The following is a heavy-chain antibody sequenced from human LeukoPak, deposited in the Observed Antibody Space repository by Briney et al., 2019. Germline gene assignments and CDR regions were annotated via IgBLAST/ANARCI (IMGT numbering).Heavy chain of an antibody. D-gene: IGHD3-10*01. J-gene: IGHJ4*02. Sequence: PGGSLRLSCAVSGFTSSSYSMNWVRQAPGKGLEWISYISSSTSTIYYADSVKGRFTISRDNARSSLYLQMNSLRDDDTAVYYCARVHGSGSLGYWGQGTLVTVSS. CDR1: GFTSSSYS. CDR3: ARVHGSGSLGY. CDR2: ISSSTSTI. V-gene: IGHV3-48*02.